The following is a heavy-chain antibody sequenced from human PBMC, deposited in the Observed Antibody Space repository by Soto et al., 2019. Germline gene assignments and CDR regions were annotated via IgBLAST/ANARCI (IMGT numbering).Heavy chain of an antibody. D-gene: IGHD6-6*01. J-gene: IGHJ6*02. Sequence: PGESLKISCKGSGYSFTSYWIGWVRQMPGKGLEWMGIIYPGDSDTRYSLSFQGQVTISADKSISTAYLQWSSLKASDTAMYYCARTVYSSLTYYYYYGMDVWGQGTTVTVSS. CDR3: ARTVYSSLTYYYYYGMDV. CDR1: GYSFTSYW. V-gene: IGHV5-51*01. CDR2: IYPGDSDT.